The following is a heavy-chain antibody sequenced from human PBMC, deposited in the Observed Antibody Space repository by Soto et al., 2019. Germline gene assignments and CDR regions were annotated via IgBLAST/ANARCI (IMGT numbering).Heavy chain of an antibody. D-gene: IGHD2-2*01. J-gene: IGHJ6*02. CDR1: GFTFSSYA. V-gene: IGHV3-30-3*01. CDR2: ISYDGSNK. Sequence: QVQLVESGGGVVQPGRSLRLSCAASGFTFSSYAMHWVRQAPGKGLEWVAVISYDGSNKYYADSVKGRLTISRDNSKNTMYLHMNSQRAEDTVVYYCARPRYQPPTDYYGMDVWGQGPTVTVSS. CDR3: ARPRYQPPTDYYGMDV.